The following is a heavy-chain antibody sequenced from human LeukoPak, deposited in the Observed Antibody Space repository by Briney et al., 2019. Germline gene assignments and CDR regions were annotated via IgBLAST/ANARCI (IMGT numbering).Heavy chain of an antibody. V-gene: IGHV3-7*03. D-gene: IGHD2-2*01. CDR1: EFTFSTYW. Sequence: GSLRLSCAASEFTFSTYWMSWVRQAPGKGLEWVADIKQDGSEKYYVDSVKGRFTISRDNAKNSLYLQMNSLRAEDTAVYYCAREPAAGAFDIWGQGTMVTVSS. CDR3: AREPAAGAFDI. CDR2: IKQDGSEK. J-gene: IGHJ3*02.